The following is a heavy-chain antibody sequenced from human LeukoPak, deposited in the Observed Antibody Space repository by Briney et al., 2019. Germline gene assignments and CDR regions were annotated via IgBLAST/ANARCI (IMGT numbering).Heavy chain of an antibody. CDR2: IYYSGST. V-gene: IGHV4-59*13. Sequence: PSETLSLTCTVSGGSISSYYWSGIRQPPGKGLEWIGYIYYSGSTNYNPSLKSRVTISVDTSKNQFSLKLSSVTAADTAVYYCARIIPRIKAFDPWGQGTLVTVSS. D-gene: IGHD3-10*01. CDR1: GGSISSYY. CDR3: ARIIPRIKAFDP. J-gene: IGHJ5*02.